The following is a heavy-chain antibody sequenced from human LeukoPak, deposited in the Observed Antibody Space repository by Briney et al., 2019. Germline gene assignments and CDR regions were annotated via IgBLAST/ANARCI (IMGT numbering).Heavy chain of an antibody. J-gene: IGHJ6*03. V-gene: IGHV3-30-3*01. Sequence: PGRSLRLSCAASGFTFSSYAMHWVRQAPGKGLEWVAVMSYDGSNKYYADSVKGRFTISRDNSKNTLYLQMNSLRAEDTAVYYCAKIPRGGYMDVWGKGTTVTVSS. CDR1: GFTFSSYA. D-gene: IGHD2-15*01. CDR2: MSYDGSNK. CDR3: AKIPRGGYMDV.